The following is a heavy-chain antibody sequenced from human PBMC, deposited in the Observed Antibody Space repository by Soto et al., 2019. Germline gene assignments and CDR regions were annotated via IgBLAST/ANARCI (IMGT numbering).Heavy chain of an antibody. V-gene: IGHV4-38-2*01. Sequence: PSETLSLTCAVSGYSISSGYYWGWLRQPPGKGLEWIGYIHSSGSIYYNPSLKSRATMSIDTAGNQLSLKVSSVTVADTAVYYCARDLDGLHDDTSGPFPRPGWGQGTLVTVS. J-gene: IGHJ1*01. CDR1: GYSISSGYY. CDR3: ARDLDGLHDDTSGPFPRPG. CDR2: IHSSGSI. D-gene: IGHD3-22*01.